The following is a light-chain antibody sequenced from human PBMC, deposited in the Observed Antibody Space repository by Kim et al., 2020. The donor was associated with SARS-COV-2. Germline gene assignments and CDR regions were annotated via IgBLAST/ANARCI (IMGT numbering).Light chain of an antibody. CDR1: QSVRSSY. CDR3: QQYGSTPYT. V-gene: IGKV3-20*01. J-gene: IGKJ2*01. Sequence: EIVLTQSPGTLSLSPGERATLSCRASQSVRSSYLAWYQQKPGQAPRLLIYGASSRATGIPDRFSGSGSGTDFTLTISRLEPEDFAVYYCQQYGSTPYTVGQGAKLEI. CDR2: GAS.